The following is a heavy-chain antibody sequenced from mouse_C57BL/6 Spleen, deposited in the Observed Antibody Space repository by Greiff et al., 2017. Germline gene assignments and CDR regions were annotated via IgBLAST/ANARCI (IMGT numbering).Heavy chain of an antibody. V-gene: IGHV5-2*01. Sequence: DVKLVESGGGLVQPGESLKLSCASSEYDFPSYDMSWVRKTPEKRLELVAAISSDGGSTYYPDTLERRFTISIDNTKKTLYLQMSSLKSEGTDLYYCARHKDYDCGWFCYGGRGTLVTVSA. CDR2: ISSDGGST. CDR3: ARHKDYDCGWFCY. CDR1: EYDFPSYD. J-gene: IGHJ3*01. D-gene: IGHD2-4*01.